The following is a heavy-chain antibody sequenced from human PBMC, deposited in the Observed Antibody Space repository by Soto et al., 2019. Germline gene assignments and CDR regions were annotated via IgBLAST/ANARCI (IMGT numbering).Heavy chain of an antibody. Sequence: PSETLSLTCTVSGGSISSYYWSWIRQPPGKGLEWIGYIYYSGSTNYNPSLKSRVTISVDTSKNQFSLKLSSVTAADTAVYYCARIYYYDSSGYHPGAFDIWGQGTMVTVS. D-gene: IGHD3-22*01. CDR1: GGSISSYY. J-gene: IGHJ3*02. CDR3: ARIYYYDSSGYHPGAFDI. CDR2: IYYSGST. V-gene: IGHV4-59*01.